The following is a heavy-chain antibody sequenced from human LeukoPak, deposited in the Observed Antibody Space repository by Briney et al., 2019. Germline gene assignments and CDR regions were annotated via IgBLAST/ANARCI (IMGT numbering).Heavy chain of an antibody. Sequence: GGSLRLSCAAPGFTFSSYEMNWVRQAPGKGLEWDSYISSSGSTIYYADSVKGRFTISRDNAKNSPYLQMNSLRAEDTAVYYCARDHAGSPDYWGQGTLVTVSS. CDR1: GFTFSSYE. CDR3: ARDHAGSPDY. D-gene: IGHD2-8*01. CDR2: ISSSGSTI. J-gene: IGHJ4*02. V-gene: IGHV3-48*03.